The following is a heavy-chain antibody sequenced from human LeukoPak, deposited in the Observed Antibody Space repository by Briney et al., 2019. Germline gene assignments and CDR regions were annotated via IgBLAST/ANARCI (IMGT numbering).Heavy chain of an antibody. J-gene: IGHJ4*02. CDR1: GYTFTNSD. CDR2: MNPNSGNT. CDR3: AGGYYDNRGYYFDF. V-gene: IGHV1-8*01. Sequence: ASVKVSCKASGYTFTNSDINWVRQATGQGLEWMGWMNPNSGNTGYAQKFQGRVTMTKNTSISAAYMELSSLRSEDTAVYSCAGGYYDNRGYYFDFWGQGTLVTVSS. D-gene: IGHD3-22*01.